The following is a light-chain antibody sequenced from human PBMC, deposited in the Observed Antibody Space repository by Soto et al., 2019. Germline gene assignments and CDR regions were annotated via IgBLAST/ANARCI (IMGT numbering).Light chain of an antibody. J-gene: IGKJ5*01. V-gene: IGKV1-5*01. CDR3: QQRSNWPPIT. CDR2: DSS. Sequence: DIQMTQSPSTLSASVGDRVTIACRASQSISTWLAWYQQKPGRAPKLLIYDSSSLESGVPSRFSGSGSGREFSLTISSLEPEDFAVYYCQQRSNWPPITFGQGTRLDIK. CDR1: QSISTW.